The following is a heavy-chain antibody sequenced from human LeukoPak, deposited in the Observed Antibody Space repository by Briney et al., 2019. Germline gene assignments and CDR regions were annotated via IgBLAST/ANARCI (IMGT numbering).Heavy chain of an antibody. CDR1: GFTFNTYS. V-gene: IGHV3-21*01. CDR2: ISSNSRDI. Sequence: PGGSLRLSCAASGFTFNTYSMNWVRQAPGKGLEWVSSISSNSRDIYYADSVKGRFTISRDNAKNSLHLQMNSLRAEDTAVYYCARDDRDISSYRFDYWGHGILVTVFS. J-gene: IGHJ4*01. D-gene: IGHD6-6*01. CDR3: ARDDRDISSYRFDY.